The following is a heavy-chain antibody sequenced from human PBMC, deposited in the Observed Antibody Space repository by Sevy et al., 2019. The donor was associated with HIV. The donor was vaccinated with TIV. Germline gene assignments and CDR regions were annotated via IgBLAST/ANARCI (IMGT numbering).Heavy chain of an antibody. D-gene: IGHD2-21*01. J-gene: IGHJ5*02. Sequence: SETLSLTCAVYGGSLSDHYWSWIRQPPGKGLEWIGEVSRSGSTSYNPSLASRLTISLDTSKTQFSLKLNSVTAADTAVYYCARSIAIPITGPVGLFFRLYSNWFDPWGQGTWVTVSS. V-gene: IGHV4-34*01. CDR2: VSRSGST. CDR3: ARSIAIPITGPVGLFFRLYSNWFDP. CDR1: GGSLSDHY.